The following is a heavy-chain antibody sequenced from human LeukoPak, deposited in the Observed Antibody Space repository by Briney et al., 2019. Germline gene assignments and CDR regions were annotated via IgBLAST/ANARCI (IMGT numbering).Heavy chain of an antibody. CDR2: INPSGGST. CDR3: GTGSSSANYFDY. D-gene: IGHD6-6*01. Sequence: RASVKVSCKASGYTFTSYYMHWVRQAPGQGLEWMGIINPSGGSTSYAQKFQGRVTMTRDMSTSTVYMELSSLRSEDTAVYYCGTGSSSANYFDYWGQGTLVTVSS. CDR1: GYTFTSYY. V-gene: IGHV1-46*01. J-gene: IGHJ4*02.